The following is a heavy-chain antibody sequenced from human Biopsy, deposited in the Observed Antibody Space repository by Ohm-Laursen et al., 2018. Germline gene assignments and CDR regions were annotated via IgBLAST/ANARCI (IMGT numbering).Heavy chain of an antibody. J-gene: IGHJ5*02. V-gene: IGHV4-59*01. CDR1: GGSIKSYY. CDR2: IYYSGIAA. CDR3: ARGGFGLDGYNSP. Sequence: SETLSLTCPVSGGSIKSYYWSWIRQPPGKGLEWIGYIYYSGIAANYNPSLKGRVTISVDTSKHQFSLRLTSATAADTAVYYCARGGFGLDGYNSPWGRGTLVIVSS. D-gene: IGHD5-24*01.